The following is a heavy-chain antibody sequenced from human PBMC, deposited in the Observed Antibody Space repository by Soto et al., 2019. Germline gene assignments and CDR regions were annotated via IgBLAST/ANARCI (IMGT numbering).Heavy chain of an antibody. V-gene: IGHV3-23*01. CDR3: AKVKGLYYYDSAIDY. CDR1: GCTFSSYA. J-gene: IGHJ4*02. D-gene: IGHD3-22*01. CDR2: ISGSGGST. Sequence: GGSLRLSCAASGCTFSSYAMSWVRQAPGKGLEWVSAISGSGGSTYYADSVKGRFTISRDNSKNTLYLQMNSLRAEDTAVYYCAKVKGLYYYDSAIDYWGQGTLVTVSS.